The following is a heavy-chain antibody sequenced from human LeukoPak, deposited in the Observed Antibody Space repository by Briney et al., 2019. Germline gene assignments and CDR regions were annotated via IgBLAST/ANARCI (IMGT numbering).Heavy chain of an antibody. CDR1: GGSFSGYY. CDR2: INHSGST. Sequence: SETLSLTCAVYGGSFSGYYWSWIRQPPGKGLEWIGEINHSGSTNYNPSLKSRVTISVDTSKSQFSLKLSSVTAADTAVYYCARTYGGYFDFWGQGTLVTVSS. J-gene: IGHJ4*02. D-gene: IGHD4-23*01. CDR3: ARTYGGYFDF. V-gene: IGHV4-34*01.